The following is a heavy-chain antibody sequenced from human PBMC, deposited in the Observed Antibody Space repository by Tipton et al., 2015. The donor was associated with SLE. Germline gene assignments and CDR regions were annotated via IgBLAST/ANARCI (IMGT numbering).Heavy chain of an antibody. J-gene: IGHJ5*02. CDR1: GGSFSDYY. Sequence: TLSLTCAVYGGSFSDYYWSWIRQPPGKGLEWIGYIYYSGSISYNPSLKSRVTISVDTSKNRFSLKLSSVTAADTAVYYCARGRGQWELRGWFDPWGQGTLVTVSS. D-gene: IGHD1-26*01. CDR3: ARGRGQWELRGWFDP. CDR2: IYYSGSI. V-gene: IGHV4-59*12.